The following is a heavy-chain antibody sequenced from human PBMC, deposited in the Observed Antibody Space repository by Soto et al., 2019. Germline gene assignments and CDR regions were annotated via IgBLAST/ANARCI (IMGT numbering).Heavy chain of an antibody. CDR2: ISGSADKT. D-gene: IGHD4-17*01. CDR3: AKGGVTNIGGYFDS. V-gene: IGHV3-23*01. CDR1: GFPFSYYS. J-gene: IGHJ4*02. Sequence: GGSLRLSCAASGFPFSYYSMSWVRQAPGKGLDWVSGISGSADKTYYGDSVKGRFTISRDNSENTLYLEMNSLRAEDTAVYYCAKGGVTNIGGYFDSWGQGTLVTVSS.